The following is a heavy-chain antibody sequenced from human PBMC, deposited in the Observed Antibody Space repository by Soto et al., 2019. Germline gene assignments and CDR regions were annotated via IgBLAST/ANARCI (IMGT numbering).Heavy chain of an antibody. CDR3: ASAQLTMFRGNWFDP. J-gene: IGHJ5*02. CDR1: GGSISSGDYY. CDR2: IYYSGST. Sequence: QVQLQESGPGLVKPSQTLSLTCTVSGGSISSGDYYWSWIRQPPGKGLEWIGYIYYSGSTYYNPSLKGRVTISVDTSKNQFSLKLSAVTAADTAVYYCASAQLTMFRGNWFDPWGQGTLVTVSS. V-gene: IGHV4-30-4*01. D-gene: IGHD3-10*01.